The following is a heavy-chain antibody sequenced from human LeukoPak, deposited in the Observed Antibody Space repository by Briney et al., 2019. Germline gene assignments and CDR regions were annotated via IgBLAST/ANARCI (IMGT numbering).Heavy chain of an antibody. D-gene: IGHD6-13*01. J-gene: IGHJ4*02. Sequence: GGSLRLSCAASGFTFISYAMSWVRQAPGKGLEWVSAISGSGATTYYADSMKGRFTISRDNSKNTLYLQMNSLRAEDTAVYYCAKDMLAGTTPRTDFWGQGTLVTVSS. CDR3: AKDMLAGTTPRTDF. CDR2: ISGSGATT. CDR1: GFTFISYA. V-gene: IGHV3-23*01.